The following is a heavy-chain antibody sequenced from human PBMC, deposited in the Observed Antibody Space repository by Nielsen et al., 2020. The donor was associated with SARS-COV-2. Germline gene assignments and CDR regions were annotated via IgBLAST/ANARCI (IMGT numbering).Heavy chain of an antibody. V-gene: IGHV3-74*01. Sequence: GESLKISCAASGFTITNYWMHWVCQAPGKGLVWVSRISSDGSSTRYADSVKGRFTISRDNAKNTLFLQMNSLTAEDTAVYYCARRGSYGSYFGLDVWGQGTTVTVSS. D-gene: IGHD1-26*01. CDR1: GFTITNYW. CDR3: ARRGSYGSYFGLDV. J-gene: IGHJ6*02. CDR2: ISSDGSST.